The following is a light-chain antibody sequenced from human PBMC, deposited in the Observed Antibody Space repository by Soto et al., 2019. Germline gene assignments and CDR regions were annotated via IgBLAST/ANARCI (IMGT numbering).Light chain of an antibody. V-gene: IGKV3-11*01. Sequence: EIVLTQSPATLSLSPGERATLSCRASQSLSSYLAWYQQKPGQAPRLLIYDASNRATGIPARFSGSGSGTDFTLTISSLEPEDFAVYYCQQCSKWPLTFGGGTKVEIK. J-gene: IGKJ4*01. CDR1: QSLSSY. CDR2: DAS. CDR3: QQCSKWPLT.